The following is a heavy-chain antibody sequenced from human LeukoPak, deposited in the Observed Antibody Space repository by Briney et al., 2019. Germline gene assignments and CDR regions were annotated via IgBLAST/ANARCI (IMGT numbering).Heavy chain of an antibody. CDR3: ARISFYYDSSGYYDY. D-gene: IGHD3-22*01. J-gene: IGHJ4*02. CDR1: GYTFTGYY. Sequence: ASVKVSCKASGYTFTGYYMHWVRQAPGQGLEWMGRINPNSGGTNYAQKFQGRVTMTRDTSISTAYMELSRLRSDDMAVYYCARISFYYDSSGYYDYWGQGTLVTVSS. CDR2: INPNSGGT. V-gene: IGHV1-2*06.